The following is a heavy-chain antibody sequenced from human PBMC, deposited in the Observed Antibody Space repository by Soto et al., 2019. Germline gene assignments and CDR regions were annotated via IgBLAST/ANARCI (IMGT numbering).Heavy chain of an antibody. Sequence: SETLSLTYTVSGGSISSSYWSWIRQPPGKGLEWLAYIYDDGSANYNPSLKSRATISLDMSKNQFSLKLTSVTAADTAVYYCARDKYCSGGSCRKNWFDPWGQGTLVTVSS. CDR3: ARDKYCSGGSCRKNWFDP. J-gene: IGHJ5*02. V-gene: IGHV4-59*01. CDR2: IYDDGSA. D-gene: IGHD2-15*01. CDR1: GGSISSSY.